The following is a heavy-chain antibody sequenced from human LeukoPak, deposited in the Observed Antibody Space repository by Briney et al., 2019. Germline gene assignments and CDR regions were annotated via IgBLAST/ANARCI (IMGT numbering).Heavy chain of an antibody. J-gene: IGHJ4*02. CDR2: IKQDGSEK. Sequence: GGSLRLSCAASGFTFSSNWMSRVRQAPGKGLEWVANIKQDGSEKYYVDSVKGRFTISRDNAKNLLFLQMNSLRAEDTAVYYCAREAWSSAWYWGQGTLVTVSS. D-gene: IGHD6-19*01. V-gene: IGHV3-7*03. CDR3: AREAWSSAWY. CDR1: GFTFSSNW.